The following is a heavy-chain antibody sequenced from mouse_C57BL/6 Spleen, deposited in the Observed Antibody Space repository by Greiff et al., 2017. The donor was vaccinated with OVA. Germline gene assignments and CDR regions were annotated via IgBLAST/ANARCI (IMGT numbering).Heavy chain of an antibody. CDR2: IYPGDGDT. CDR3: ASEYYYAMDY. D-gene: IGHD6-1*01. V-gene: IGHV1-82*01. CDR1: GYAFSSSW. J-gene: IGHJ4*01. Sequence: VQLQQSGPELVKPGASVKISCKASGYAFSSSWMNWVKQRPGKGLEWIGRIYPGDGDTNYNGKFKGKATLTADKSSSTAYMQLSSLTSEDSAVYFCASEYYYAMDYWGQGTSVTVSS.